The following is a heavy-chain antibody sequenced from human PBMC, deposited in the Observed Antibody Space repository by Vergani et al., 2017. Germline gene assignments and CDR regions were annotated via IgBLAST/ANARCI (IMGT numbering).Heavy chain of an antibody. CDR3: TKGSRGYTGYFFDY. J-gene: IGHJ4*02. Sequence: EVQLLESGGGLVQPGGSLRLSCEASGFSFPGYAMSWVRQAPGKGLEWVSSVSSSSATPYYADSVKGRFIISRDNSKNTLHLQMNSLRADDTAVSYCTKGSRGYTGYFFDYWGQGTLATVSS. D-gene: IGHD5-12*01. CDR1: GFSFPGYA. V-gene: IGHV3-23*01. CDR2: VSSSSATP.